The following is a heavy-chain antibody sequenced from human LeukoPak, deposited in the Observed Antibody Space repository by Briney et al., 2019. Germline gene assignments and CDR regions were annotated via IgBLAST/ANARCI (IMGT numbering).Heavy chain of an antibody. D-gene: IGHD3-3*01. J-gene: IGHJ4*02. V-gene: IGHV3-21*01. CDR1: GFTFSSYS. Sequence: GGSLRLSCAASGFTFSSYSMNWVRQAPGKGLEWVSSISSSSSYIYYADSVKGRFTISRDNAKNSLYLQMNSLRAEDTAVYYCARDLTIFGVVIISQGFDFWGQGTLVTVSS. CDR2: ISSSSSYI. CDR3: ARDLTIFGVVIISQGFDF.